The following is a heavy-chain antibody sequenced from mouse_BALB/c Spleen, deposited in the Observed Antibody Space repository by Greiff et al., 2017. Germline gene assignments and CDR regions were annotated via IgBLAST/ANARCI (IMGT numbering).Heavy chain of an antibody. V-gene: IGHV1-19*01. J-gene: IGHJ4*01. CDR3: ARDRYGNYGAMDY. CDR1: GYTFTDYY. Sequence: EVQLQQSGPELVKPGASVKMSCKASGYTFTDYYMDWVKQSHGESFEWIGRVNPYNGGTSYNQKFKGKATLTVDKSSSTAYMELNSLTSEDTAVYYCARDRYGNYGAMDYWGQGTSVTVSS. D-gene: IGHD2-10*02. CDR2: VNPYNGGT.